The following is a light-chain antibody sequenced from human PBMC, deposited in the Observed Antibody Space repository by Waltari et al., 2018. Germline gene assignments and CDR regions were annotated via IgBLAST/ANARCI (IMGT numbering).Light chain of an antibody. CDR2: GTS. CDR1: QSLSSIY. CDR3: QQFDSSPGT. J-gene: IGKJ1*01. Sequence: EIVLTQSPVTLSLSPGERATLSCRASQSLSSIYLAWYQPKPGQAPRLLIYGTSSRATGIPDRFSGSGSGTDFTLTISRLEAEDFAVYYCQQFDSSPGTFGQGTKVEIK. V-gene: IGKV3-20*01.